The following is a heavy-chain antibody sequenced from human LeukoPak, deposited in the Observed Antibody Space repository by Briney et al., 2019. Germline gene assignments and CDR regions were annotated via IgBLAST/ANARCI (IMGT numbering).Heavy chain of an antibody. Sequence: PGGSLGLSCAASGFTFSNYGMSWVRQAPGKGLEWVSGISGRGGSTNYADSVKGRFTISRDNSKNTLYLQMNSLRAEDTAVFYCARGNSQIDYWGQGTLVTVSS. CDR2: ISGRGGST. D-gene: IGHD5-18*01. J-gene: IGHJ4*02. CDR3: ARGNSQIDY. CDR1: GFTFSNYG. V-gene: IGHV3-23*01.